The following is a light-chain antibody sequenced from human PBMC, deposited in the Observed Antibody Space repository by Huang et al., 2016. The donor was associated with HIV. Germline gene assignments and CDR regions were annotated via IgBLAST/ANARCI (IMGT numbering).Light chain of an antibody. CDR1: QSVSGN. CDR2: GSS. J-gene: IGKJ1*01. V-gene: IGKV3-15*01. Sequence: EVVMTQSPATLSVSPGERATLSCRASQSVSGNLAWYHQKPGQAPSLLIYGSSTRATCVPARFSGSGSGTEFLLTISSLQSEDSALYYCQQYGNWPPWTFGQGTKVEVK. CDR3: QQYGNWPPWT.